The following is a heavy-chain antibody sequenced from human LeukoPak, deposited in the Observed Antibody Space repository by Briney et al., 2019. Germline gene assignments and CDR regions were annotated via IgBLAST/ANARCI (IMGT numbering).Heavy chain of an antibody. J-gene: IGHJ3*02. V-gene: IGHV1-46*01. CDR3: ARVGWGSGGGAFDI. D-gene: IGHD3-16*01. CDR1: GYTFTSYY. CDR2: INSSGGST. Sequence: ASVKVSCKASGYTFTSYYMHWVRQAPGQGLEWMGLINSSGGSTTYTQKFQGRVTMTRDTSTSTVYMELSSLRSEDTAVYYCARVGWGSGGGAFDIWGQGTMVTVSS.